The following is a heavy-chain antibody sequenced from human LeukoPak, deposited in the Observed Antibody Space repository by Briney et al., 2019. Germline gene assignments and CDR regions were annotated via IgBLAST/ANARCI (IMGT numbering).Heavy chain of an antibody. CDR1: GFTFSNYA. D-gene: IGHD6-19*01. J-gene: IGHJ4*02. Sequence: PGGSLRLSCAASGFTFSNYAMSWVRQAPGKGLEWVSGISGSGGNTYYADSVKGRFTISRDNSKTTLYLQMNSLRAEDTAVYYCAKMPVSYSSGWSNFGYWGQGTLVTVSS. CDR3: AKMPVSYSSGWSNFGY. V-gene: IGHV3-23*01. CDR2: ISGSGGNT.